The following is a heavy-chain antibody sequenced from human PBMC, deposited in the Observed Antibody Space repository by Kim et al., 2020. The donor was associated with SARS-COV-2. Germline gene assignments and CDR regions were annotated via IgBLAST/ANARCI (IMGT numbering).Heavy chain of an antibody. CDR1: GFTFGDYA. V-gene: IGHV3-9*01. CDR3: AKDLYGSGSYYSWDYYYYGMDV. Sequence: GGSLRLSCAASGFTFGDYAMHWVRQAPGKGLEWVSGISWNSGSIGYADSVKGRFTISRDNAKNSLYLQMNSLRAEDTALYYCAKDLYGSGSYYSWDYYYYGMDVWGQGTTVTVSS. J-gene: IGHJ6*02. D-gene: IGHD3-10*01. CDR2: ISWNSGSI.